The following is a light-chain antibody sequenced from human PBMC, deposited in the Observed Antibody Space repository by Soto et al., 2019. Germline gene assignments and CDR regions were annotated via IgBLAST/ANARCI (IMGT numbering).Light chain of an antibody. CDR1: QSVDRAY. CDR3: QQYDGAPYA. V-gene: IGKV3-20*01. Sequence: EVVLTQSPGTLSLSPGERVTLSCRSSQSVDRAYLAWYQHRPGHAPRLLIYGASRRATGIPDRFSGSGSGTDFTLTISRLEPEDFAVYFCQQYDGAPYAFGQGTKVESK. CDR2: GAS. J-gene: IGKJ2*01.